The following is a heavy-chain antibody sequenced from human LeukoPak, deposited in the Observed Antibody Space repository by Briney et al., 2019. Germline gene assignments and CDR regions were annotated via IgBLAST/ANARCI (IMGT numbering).Heavy chain of an antibody. V-gene: IGHV1-69*04. CDR2: IIPILGIA. CDR3: AREPMVTTYGLDV. D-gene: IGHD4-17*01. Sequence: ASVKVSCKASGGTFSNYAINWVRQAPGQALEWMGRIIPILGIANYAQKLQDRVTITADKSTTTAYMEPSSLRSEDTAVYYCAREPMVTTYGLDVWGQGTTVTVSS. J-gene: IGHJ6*02. CDR1: GGTFSNYA.